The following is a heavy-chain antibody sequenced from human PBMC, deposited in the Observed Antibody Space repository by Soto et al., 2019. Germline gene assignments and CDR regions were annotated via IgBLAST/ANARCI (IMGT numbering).Heavy chain of an antibody. CDR1: GFSLSSYG. Sequence: GGSLRLSSAASGFSLSSYGMHWVRQAPGKRLEWVAVISYDGSNKYYADSVKGRFTISRDNSKNTLYLQMNSLRAEDTAVYYCAKDHTGPIDYYYYDMDVWGKGTTVTVSS. J-gene: IGHJ6*03. D-gene: IGHD1-7*01. CDR3: AKDHTGPIDYYYYDMDV. V-gene: IGHV3-30*18. CDR2: ISYDGSNK.